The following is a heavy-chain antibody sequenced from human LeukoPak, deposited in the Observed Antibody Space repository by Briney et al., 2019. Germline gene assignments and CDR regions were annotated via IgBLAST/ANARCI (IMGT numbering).Heavy chain of an antibody. D-gene: IGHD3-10*01. J-gene: IGHJ5*02. CDR2: IYFSGST. CDR1: GTSISTNY. V-gene: IGHV4-59*01. CDR3: ARDGVGYYGSGSYYPNWFDP. Sequence: SETLSLTCSVSGTSISTNYWSWIRQPPGQGLEWIGYIYFSGSTNYNPSLKSRVTISVDTSKNQFSLKLSSVTAADTAVYYCARDGVGYYGSGSYYPNWFDPWGQGTLVTVSS.